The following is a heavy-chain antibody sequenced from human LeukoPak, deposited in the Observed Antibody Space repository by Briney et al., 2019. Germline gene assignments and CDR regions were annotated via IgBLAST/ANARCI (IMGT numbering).Heavy chain of an antibody. CDR2: ISYDGSNK. CDR3: ARGAEYYYDSSGYFPFDY. CDR1: GFTFSSYA. V-gene: IGHV3-30*04. J-gene: IGHJ4*02. Sequence: GGSLRLSCAASGFTFSSYAMHWVRQAPGKGLEWVAVISYDGSNKYYADSVKGRFTISRDNAKNSLYLQMNSLRAEDTAIYYCARGAEYYYDSSGYFPFDYWGQGTLVTVSS. D-gene: IGHD3-22*01.